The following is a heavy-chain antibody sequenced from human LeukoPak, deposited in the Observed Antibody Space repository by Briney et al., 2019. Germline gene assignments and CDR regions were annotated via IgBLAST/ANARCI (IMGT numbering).Heavy chain of an antibody. D-gene: IGHD4-11*01. Sequence: GESLKISCKGSGYSFTNYWIGWVRQMPGKGLEWMGIIYPGDSDTRYSPSFQGQVTISADKSINTAYLQWSSLKASDTAIYRARRRDYSDYSDAFDIWGRGTMVTVSS. CDR1: GYSFTNYW. V-gene: IGHV5-51*01. CDR2: IYPGDSDT. CDR3: ARRRDYSDYSDAFDI. J-gene: IGHJ3*02.